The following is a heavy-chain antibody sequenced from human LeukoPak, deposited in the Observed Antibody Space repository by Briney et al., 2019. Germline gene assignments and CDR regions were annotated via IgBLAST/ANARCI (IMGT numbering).Heavy chain of an antibody. CDR1: GYTFTSYD. CDR3: ARVGYYYDSSGYYSRNDAFDI. CDR2: MNPNSGNT. Sequence: ASVKVSCKASGYTFTSYDINWVRQATGQGLEWMGWMNPNSGNTGYAQKFQGRVTMTRNTSISTAHMELSSLRSEDTAVYYCARVGYYYDSSGYYSRNDAFDIWGQGTMVTVSS. J-gene: IGHJ3*02. V-gene: IGHV1-8*01. D-gene: IGHD3-22*01.